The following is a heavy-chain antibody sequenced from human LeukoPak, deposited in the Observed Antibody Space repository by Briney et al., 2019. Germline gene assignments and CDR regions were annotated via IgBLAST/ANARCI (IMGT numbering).Heavy chain of an antibody. CDR3: VRGYYYDSSGYWVRAFDI. J-gene: IGHJ3*02. V-gene: IGHV4-39*07. CDR1: GGSISSSSYY. D-gene: IGHD3-22*01. Sequence: PSETLSLTCTVSGGSISSSSYYWGWIRQPPGKGLEWIGSIYYSGSTYYNPSLKSRVTISVDTSKNQLSLKLSSVTAADTAVYYCVRGYYYDSSGYWVRAFDIWGQGTMVTVSS. CDR2: IYYSGST.